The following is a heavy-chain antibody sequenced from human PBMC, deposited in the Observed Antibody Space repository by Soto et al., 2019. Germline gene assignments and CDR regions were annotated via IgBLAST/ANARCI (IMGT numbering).Heavy chain of an antibody. CDR3: ARETGYSSGWRQDY. D-gene: IGHD6-19*01. Sequence: EVQLVESGGGLVQPGGSLRLSCAASGFTFSSYWMHWVRQAPGKGMVWVSRINSDGSSISYADSVKCRFTISRDNAKNTLYLQMNSLRVEDTAVYYCARETGYSSGWRQDYWGQGTLVAVSS. J-gene: IGHJ4*02. CDR2: INSDGSSI. V-gene: IGHV3-74*01. CDR1: GFTFSSYW.